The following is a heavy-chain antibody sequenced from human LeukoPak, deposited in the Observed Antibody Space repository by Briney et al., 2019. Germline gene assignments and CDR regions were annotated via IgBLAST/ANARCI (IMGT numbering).Heavy chain of an antibody. V-gene: IGHV4-34*01. J-gene: IGHJ6*02. D-gene: IGHD2-15*01. CDR1: GGSFSGYY. Sequence: KPSETLSLTCAVYGGSFSGYYWSWIRQPPGNGLEWMGEINHSGSTNYNPSLKSRVTISVETSKNQFSLKLSSVTAADTAVYYCARQRAYCSGGSCYSLEYYYYGMDVWGQGTTVTVSS. CDR2: INHSGST. CDR3: ARQRAYCSGGSCYSLEYYYYGMDV.